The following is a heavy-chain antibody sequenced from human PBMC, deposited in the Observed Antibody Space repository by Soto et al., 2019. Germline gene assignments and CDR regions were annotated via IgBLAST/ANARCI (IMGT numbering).Heavy chain of an antibody. CDR3: AADLPDWGAYAFDY. D-gene: IGHD3-16*01. V-gene: IGHV3-15*07. J-gene: IGHJ4*02. CDR1: GFSFHMAG. CDR2: IKSYINGGTI. Sequence: GGSLRLSCAASGFSFHMAGMNWVRQTPGKGLEWVGRIKSYINGGTIDYAAPVKGRFTISRDDSRGRLYPEMDSLKTEDTALYYCAADLPDWGAYAFDYWGQGTPVTVSS.